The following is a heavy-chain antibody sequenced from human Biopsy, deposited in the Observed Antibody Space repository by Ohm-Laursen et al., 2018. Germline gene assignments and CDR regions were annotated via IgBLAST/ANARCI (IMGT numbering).Heavy chain of an antibody. CDR3: ARPKSRRALDV. D-gene: IGHD2-2*01. Sequence: SLRLSCAASGFTFADYWMNWVRRAPGKGLEWVANTKQDGSEKNYVDSVKGRFTITRDNANNSLYLQMNSLRVEDTAVYYCARPKSRRALDVWGQGTMVTVSS. V-gene: IGHV3-7*01. CDR2: TKQDGSEK. J-gene: IGHJ3*01. CDR1: GFTFADYW.